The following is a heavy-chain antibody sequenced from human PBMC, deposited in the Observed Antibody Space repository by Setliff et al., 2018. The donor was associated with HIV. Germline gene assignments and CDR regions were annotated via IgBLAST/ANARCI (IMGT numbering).Heavy chain of an antibody. J-gene: IGHJ5*02. Sequence: LSLTCTVSGNSINSGGYYWSWIRHRPGKGLEWIGYIYSSGATYYNPSLKNRLTISVDTSKNQFSLKLSSVTAADTAVYYCARCAIVLVPAYFDPWGQGTLVTV. CDR2: IYSSGAT. D-gene: IGHD2-2*01. V-gene: IGHV4-31*02. CDR3: ARCAIVLVPAYFDP. CDR1: GNSINSGGYY.